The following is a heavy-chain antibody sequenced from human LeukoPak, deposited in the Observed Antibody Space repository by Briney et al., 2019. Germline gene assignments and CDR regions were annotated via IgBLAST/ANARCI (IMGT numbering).Heavy chain of an antibody. CDR1: GGPISSYY. V-gene: IGHV4-59*01. J-gene: IGHJ4*02. D-gene: IGHD5-24*01. Sequence: SETLSLTCTVCGGPISSYYWSWIRQPPGKGLEWIGYIYYSGSTNYNPSLKSRVTISVDTSKNQFSLKLSSVTAADTAVYYCARGRDGPDYWGQGTRVTVSS. CDR3: ARGRDGPDY. CDR2: IYYSGST.